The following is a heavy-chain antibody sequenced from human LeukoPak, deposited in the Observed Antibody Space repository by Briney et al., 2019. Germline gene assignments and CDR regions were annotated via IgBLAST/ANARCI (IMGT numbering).Heavy chain of an antibody. CDR2: ISWNSGSI. CDR1: GFTFSSYA. J-gene: IGHJ4*02. CDR3: AKDYSSSWYGDCFDY. Sequence: LTGGSLRLSCAASGFTFSSYAMSWVRQAPGKGLEWVSGISWNSGSIGYADSVKGRFTISRDNAKNSLYLQMNSLRAEDTALYYCAKDYSSSWYGDCFDYWGQGTLVTVSS. D-gene: IGHD6-13*01. V-gene: IGHV3-9*01.